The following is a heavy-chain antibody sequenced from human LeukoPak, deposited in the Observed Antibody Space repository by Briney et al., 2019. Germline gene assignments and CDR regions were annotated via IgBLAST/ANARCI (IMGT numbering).Heavy chain of an antibody. CDR2: MQYDGSDK. Sequence: GGSLRLSCAASGFTFSNYGMHWVRQAPGKGLEWVAFMQYDGSDKFFADSVKGRFTISRDNSKNTLYLQMNSLRAEDTAVYYCAKGRMMDGSSWCYFDYWGQGTLVTVSS. J-gene: IGHJ4*02. V-gene: IGHV3-30*02. CDR3: AKGRMMDGSSWCYFDY. CDR1: GFTFSNYG. D-gene: IGHD6-13*01.